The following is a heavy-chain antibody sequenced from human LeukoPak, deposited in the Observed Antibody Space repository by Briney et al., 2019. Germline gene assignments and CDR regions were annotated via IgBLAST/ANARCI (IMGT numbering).Heavy chain of an antibody. Sequence: QSGGSLRLSCAASGFTFSSYAMSWVRQAPGKGLEWVSAISGSGGSTYYADSVKGRFTISRDNSKNTLCLQMNSLRAEDTAVYYCAKASTIVPPLYYFDYWGQGTLVTVSS. CDR1: GFTFSSYA. CDR3: AKASTIVPPLYYFDY. J-gene: IGHJ4*02. D-gene: IGHD3-22*01. CDR2: ISGSGGST. V-gene: IGHV3-23*01.